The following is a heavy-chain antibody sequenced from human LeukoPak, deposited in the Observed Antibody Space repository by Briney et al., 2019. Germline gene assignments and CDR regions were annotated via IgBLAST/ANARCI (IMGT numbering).Heavy chain of an antibody. J-gene: IGHJ4*02. Sequence: GGSLRRSCAASGFTFSSYAMHWVRQTPGKGLEWVAVISYDGTNKFDVDSVKGRFTIPRDNSKGTLFLEMKSLRADDTAVYYCARGRGGTTTPYYFDSWGQGALVTVSS. CDR1: GFTFSSYA. CDR3: ARGRGGTTTPYYFDS. CDR2: ISYDGTNK. D-gene: IGHD1-26*01. V-gene: IGHV3-30*04.